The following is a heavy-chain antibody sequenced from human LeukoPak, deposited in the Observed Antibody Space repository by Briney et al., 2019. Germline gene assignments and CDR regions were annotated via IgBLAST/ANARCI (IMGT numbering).Heavy chain of an antibody. J-gene: IGHJ6*04. Sequence: PGGSLRLSCAASGFTFSSYWMHWVRQVPGKGLVWVSRINSDGNSTNYADSVKGRFTISRDNAKNSLYLQMNSLRAEDTAVYYCAELGITMIGGVWGEGTTVTISS. V-gene: IGHV3-74*01. CDR1: GFTFSSYW. CDR2: INSDGNST. D-gene: IGHD3-10*02. CDR3: AELGITMIGGV.